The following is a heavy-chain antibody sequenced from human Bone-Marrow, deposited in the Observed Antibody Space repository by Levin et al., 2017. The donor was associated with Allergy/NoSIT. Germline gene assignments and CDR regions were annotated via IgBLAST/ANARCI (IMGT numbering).Heavy chain of an antibody. Sequence: PGGSLRLSCTVSGGSISSSSYYWGWIRQPPGKGLEWIGSIYYSGSTYYNPSLKSRVTISVDTSKNQFSLKLSSVTAADTAVYYCARRVGYCSSTSCPSLDWFDPWGQGTLVTVSS. D-gene: IGHD2-2*01. CDR2: IYYSGST. CDR1: GGSISSSSYY. V-gene: IGHV4-39*01. CDR3: ARRVGYCSSTSCPSLDWFDP. J-gene: IGHJ5*02.